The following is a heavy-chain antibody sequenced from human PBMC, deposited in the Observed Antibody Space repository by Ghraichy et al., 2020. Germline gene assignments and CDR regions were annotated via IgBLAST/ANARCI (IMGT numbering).Heavy chain of an antibody. CDR3: ARDVPPSMVRGGVTLAYFDL. Sequence: SVKVSCKASGGTFSSYAISWVRQAPGQGLEWMGGIIPIFGTANYAQKFQGRVTITADESTSTAYMELSSLRSEDTAVYYCARDVPPSMVRGGVTLAYFDLWGRGTLVTVSS. CDR2: IIPIFGTA. CDR1: GGTFSSYA. J-gene: IGHJ2*01. V-gene: IGHV1-69*13. D-gene: IGHD3-10*01.